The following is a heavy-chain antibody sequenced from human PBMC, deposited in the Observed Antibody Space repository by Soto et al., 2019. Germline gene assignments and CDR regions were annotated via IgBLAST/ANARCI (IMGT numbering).Heavy chain of an antibody. CDR3: ASAGYCRGGSCLYYYYYMDV. V-gene: IGHV4-31*03. CDR1: GGSISSGGYY. Sequence: SETLSLTCTVSGGSISSGGYYWSWIRQHPGKGLEWIGYIYYSGSTYYNPSLKSRVTISVDTSKNQFSLKLSSVTAADTAVYYCASAGYCRGGSCLYYYYYMDVWGKGTTVTVSS. CDR2: IYYSGST. D-gene: IGHD2-15*01. J-gene: IGHJ6*03.